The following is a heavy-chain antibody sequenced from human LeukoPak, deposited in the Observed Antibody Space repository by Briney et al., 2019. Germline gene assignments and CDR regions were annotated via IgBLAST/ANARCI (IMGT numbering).Heavy chain of an antibody. D-gene: IGHD5-18*01. Sequence: PSETLSLTCSVSGGSISSYFWSWIRQPARKGLEWIGRIYPSGSTNYNPSLKSRVTMSLDTSKSQFSLKLSSVIAADTAVYYCARLGYTYGYAFDAWGQGTLVTVSS. CDR1: GGSISSYF. CDR3: ARLGYTYGYAFDA. J-gene: IGHJ4*02. CDR2: IYPSGST. V-gene: IGHV4-4*07.